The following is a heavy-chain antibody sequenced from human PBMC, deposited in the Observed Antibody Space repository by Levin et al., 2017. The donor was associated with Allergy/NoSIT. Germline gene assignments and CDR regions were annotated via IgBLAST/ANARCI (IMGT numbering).Heavy chain of an antibody. V-gene: IGHV4-59*01. CDR1: GGSISSNY. CDR2: IYYRGTT. CDR3: ARAGYYASGTPSAFDY. D-gene: IGHD3-10*01. J-gene: IGHJ4*02. Sequence: SETLSLTCTVSGGSISSNYWSWIRQPPGKGLEWIGYIYYRGTTKHTPSLKSRVTMSVDSSKNQFSLKLGSVTAADTAVYYCARAGYYASGTPSAFDYWGLGSLVTVSS.